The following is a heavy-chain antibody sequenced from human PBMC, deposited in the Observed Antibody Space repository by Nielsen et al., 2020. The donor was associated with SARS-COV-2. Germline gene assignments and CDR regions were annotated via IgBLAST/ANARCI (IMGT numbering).Heavy chain of an antibody. D-gene: IGHD5-18*01. CDR2: ISYDGSNK. J-gene: IGHJ4*02. CDR1: GLTFSSYA. Sequence: GGSLRLSCAASGLTFSSYAMHWVRQAPGKGLEWVAVISYDGSNKYYADSVKGRFTISRDNSKNTLYLQMNSLRAEDTAVYYCARRATAMVNWGQGTLVTVSS. V-gene: IGHV3-30*04. CDR3: ARRATAMVN.